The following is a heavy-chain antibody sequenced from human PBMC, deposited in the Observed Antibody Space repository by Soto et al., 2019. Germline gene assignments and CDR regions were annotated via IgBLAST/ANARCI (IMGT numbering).Heavy chain of an antibody. CDR1: GFMFSCCA. V-gene: IGHV3-23*01. CDR3: AKNCGAGDYTNWSFAV. Sequence: EVQLLDSGGGLVQPGGSLRLSCAASGFMFSCCAMSWVRQAPGKGLEWVSTIHGDGDYSHYTDSVEGRFTISRDNSRNTLYLQMDSLRADDTATYYCAKNCGAGDYTNWSFAVWGRGTLVAVSS. CDR2: IHGDGDYS. J-gene: IGHJ2*01. D-gene: IGHD2-2*02.